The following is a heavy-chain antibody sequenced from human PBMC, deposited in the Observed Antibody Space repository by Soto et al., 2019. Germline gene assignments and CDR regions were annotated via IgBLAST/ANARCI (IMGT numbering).Heavy chain of an antibody. CDR3: ASMGYHYGSGSYPLDY. V-gene: IGHV4-59*08. J-gene: IGHJ4*02. CDR1: GGSISSYY. D-gene: IGHD3-10*01. Sequence: SETLSLTCTVSGGSISSYYWTWIRQPPGKGLEWIGFIYNSGSTHYNPSLRSRVTISVETSKNQFSLKLRSVTAADTAVYYCASMGYHYGSGSYPLDYWGQGTLVTVSS. CDR2: IYNSGST.